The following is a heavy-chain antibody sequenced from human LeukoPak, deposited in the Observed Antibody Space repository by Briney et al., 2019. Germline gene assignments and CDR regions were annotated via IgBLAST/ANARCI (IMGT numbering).Heavy chain of an antibody. CDR2: ISGSGGST. CDR1: GFTFSSYA. J-gene: IGHJ4*02. D-gene: IGHD3-10*01. CDR3: AKGSITMVRGGYFDY. V-gene: IGHV3-23*01. Sequence: GRSRRLSCAASGFTFSSYAMSWVRQAQGKGLEWVSAISGSGGSTYYADSVKGRFTISRDNSKNTLYLQMNSLRAEDTAVYYCAKGSITMVRGGYFDYWGQGTLVTVSS.